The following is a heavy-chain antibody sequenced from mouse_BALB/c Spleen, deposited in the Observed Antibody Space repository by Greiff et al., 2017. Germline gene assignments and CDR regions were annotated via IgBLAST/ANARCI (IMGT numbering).Heavy chain of an antibody. Sequence: EVQLVESGPGLVKPSQSLSLTCSVTGYSITSGYYWYWIRQFPGNKLEWMGYISYDGSNNYNPSLKNRISLTRDTSKNQFFLKLNSVTTEDTATYYCARGATMVTTCYAMDYWGQGTSVTVSS. CDR2: ISYDGSN. J-gene: IGHJ4*01. D-gene: IGHD2-2*01. CDR3: ARGATMVTTCYAMDY. V-gene: IGHV3-6*02. CDR1: GYSITSGYY.